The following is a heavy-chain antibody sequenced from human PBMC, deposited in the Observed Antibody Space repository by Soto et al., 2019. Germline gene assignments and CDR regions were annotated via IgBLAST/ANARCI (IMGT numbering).Heavy chain of an antibody. CDR1: GFTFSSYA. Sequence: PGGSLRLSCAASGFTFSSYAMSWVRQAPGEGLEWVSAISGSGGSTYYADSVKGRFTISRDNSKNTLYLQMNSLRAEDTAVYYCAKVAVGYCSGGSCYSGDAFDIWGQGTMVTVSS. V-gene: IGHV3-23*01. CDR2: ISGSGGST. D-gene: IGHD2-15*01. CDR3: AKVAVGYCSGGSCYSGDAFDI. J-gene: IGHJ3*02.